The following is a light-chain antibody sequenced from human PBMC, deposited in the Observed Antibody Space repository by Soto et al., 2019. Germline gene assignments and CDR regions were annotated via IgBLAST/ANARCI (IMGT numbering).Light chain of an antibody. CDR2: EAY. CDR3: SQSDSTPPFN. CDR1: QSISSY. Sequence: DIQMTQSPSPLSASVGDRVYITCRTSQSISSYLNWYQAKPGKAPKLLIYEAYSLESGVPSRFSGSGSGTDLRLNISSLQPEDSATYFCSQSDSTPPFNFCHGTRVDI. V-gene: IGKV1-39*01. J-gene: IGKJ3*01.